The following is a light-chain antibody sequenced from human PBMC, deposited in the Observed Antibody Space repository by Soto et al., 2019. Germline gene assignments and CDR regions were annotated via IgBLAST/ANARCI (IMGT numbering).Light chain of an antibody. Sequence: DVVMTQSPLSLPVTLGQPASISCRSSRSLVYSDGNAYLNWVHQRPGQSPRRLIYNASNRDSGVPDRFSGSGSGTDFTLHINRVEAEDVGVYYCMQGTHWPPTFGRGTRVEIE. CDR2: NAS. CDR1: RSLVYSDGNAY. J-gene: IGKJ1*01. V-gene: IGKV2-30*01. CDR3: MQGTHWPPT.